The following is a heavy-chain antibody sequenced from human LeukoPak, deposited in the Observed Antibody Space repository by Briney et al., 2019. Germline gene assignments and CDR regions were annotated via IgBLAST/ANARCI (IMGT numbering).Heavy chain of an antibody. V-gene: IGHV3-7*01. CDR2: IKQDGSEK. J-gene: IGHJ4*02. D-gene: IGHD3-9*01. CDR3: ARAYYDILTGYYTADY. CDR1: GFTFSSYL. Sequence: PGGSLRLPCAASGFTFSSYLMSWVRQAPGKGLEWVANIKQDGSEKYYVDSVKGRFTISRDNAKNSLYLQMNSLRAEDTAVYYCARAYYDILTGYYTADYWGQGTLVTVSS.